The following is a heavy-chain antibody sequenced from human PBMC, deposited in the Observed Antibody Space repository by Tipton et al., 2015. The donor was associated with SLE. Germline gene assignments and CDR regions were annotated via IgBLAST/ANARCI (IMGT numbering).Heavy chain of an antibody. D-gene: IGHD3-10*01. CDR2: INHSGRI. V-gene: IGHV4-61*09. J-gene: IGHJ4*02. CDR1: GGSITSGSYY. CDR3: ARHYWGSDY. Sequence: TLSLTCTVSGGSITSGSYYWSWIRQPAGQGLEWIGDINHSGRIDYNPSLMSRVTITEATSKNQFSLTLTSVTAADTGVYYCARHYWGSDYWGQGTLVTVSS.